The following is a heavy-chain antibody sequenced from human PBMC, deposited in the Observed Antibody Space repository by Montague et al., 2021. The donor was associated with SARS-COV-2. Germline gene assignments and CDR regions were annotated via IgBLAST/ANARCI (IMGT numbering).Heavy chain of an antibody. CDR1: GGSISSYY. CDR2: IYYSGST. CDR3: ARAPVAHITIFGVVTSFDY. J-gene: IGHJ4*02. Sequence: SETLSLTCTVSGGSISSYYWSWIRQPPGKGLEWIGYIYYSGSTNYNPSLKSRVTISVDTSKNQFSRKLSSVTAADTAVYYCARAPVAHITIFGVVTSFDYWGQGTLVTVSS. D-gene: IGHD3-3*01. V-gene: IGHV4-59*01.